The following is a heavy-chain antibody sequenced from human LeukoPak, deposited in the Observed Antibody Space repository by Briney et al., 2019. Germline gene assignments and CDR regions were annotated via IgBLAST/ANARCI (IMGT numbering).Heavy chain of an antibody. V-gene: IGHV4-34*01. CDR2: INHSGST. J-gene: IGHJ6*03. CDR1: GGSFSGYY. CDR3: ARGLGLLSHGPYYYDMDV. D-gene: IGHD3-3*01. Sequence: SETLSLTCAVYGGSFSGYYWSWIRQPPGKGLEWIGEINHSGSTNYNTSLKSRVTISVATSKNQCSLKLSSVTAADTAVYYCARGLGLLSHGPYYYDMDVWGKGTTVTVSS.